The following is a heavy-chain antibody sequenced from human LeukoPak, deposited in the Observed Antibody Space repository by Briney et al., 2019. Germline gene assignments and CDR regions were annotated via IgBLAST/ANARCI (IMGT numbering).Heavy chain of an antibody. CDR1: GYTFTSYD. D-gene: IGHD2-2*01. V-gene: IGHV1-8*01. J-gene: IGHJ6*04. Sequence: ASVKVSCKASGYTFTSYDINWVRQATGQGLEWMGWMNPNSGNTGYAQKFQGRVTMTRNTSISTAYMELSSLRSDDTAVYYCARVCGGDIVVVPAAMPVYYYYGMDVWGKGTTVTVSS. CDR2: MNPNSGNT. CDR3: ARVCGGDIVVVPAAMPVYYYYGMDV.